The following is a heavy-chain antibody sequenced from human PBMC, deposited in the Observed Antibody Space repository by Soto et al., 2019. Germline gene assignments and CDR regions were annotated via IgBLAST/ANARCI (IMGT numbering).Heavy chain of an antibody. CDR3: ARQRKPQAGDDYYFGMEV. V-gene: IGHV3-30*04. CDR2: ISFDGINK. D-gene: IGHD2-21*02. Sequence: QVQLMESGGGVVRPGESLRLSCAASAFSFTNFALHWVRQAPGRGLEWVAVISFDGINKFYVESVKGRITISMDNYNNSLNLQMRRLTPDDTGVYYCARQRKPQAGDDYYFGMEVWGQGTTVTVAS. CDR1: AFSFTNFA. J-gene: IGHJ6*02.